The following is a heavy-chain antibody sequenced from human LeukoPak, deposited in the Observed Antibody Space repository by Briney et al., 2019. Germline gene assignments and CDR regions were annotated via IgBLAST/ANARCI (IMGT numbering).Heavy chain of an antibody. V-gene: IGHV3-7*01. CDR2: IKQDGSEK. CDR1: GFTFSSYW. D-gene: IGHD2-15*01. CDR3: AGGQGYLIEY. Sequence: PGGSLRLSCAAAGFTFSSYWMSWVRQAPGKGLEWVANIKQDGSEKYYVDSVKGRFTISRDNAKNLLYLQMNSLRAEDAAVYYCAGGQGYLIEYWGQGTLVTVSS. J-gene: IGHJ4*02.